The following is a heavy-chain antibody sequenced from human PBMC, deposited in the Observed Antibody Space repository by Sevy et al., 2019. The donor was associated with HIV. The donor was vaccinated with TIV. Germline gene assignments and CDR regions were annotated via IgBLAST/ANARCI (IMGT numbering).Heavy chain of an antibody. D-gene: IGHD3-16*02. CDR2: IWYDGSNK. CDR3: ARERSITFGGVIALHGPFDY. V-gene: IGHV3-33*01. J-gene: IGHJ4*02. CDR1: GFTFSSYG. Sequence: GGSLRLSCAASGFTFSSYGMHWVRQAPGKGLEWVAVIWYDGSNKYYADSVKGRFTISRDNSKNTLYLPMNSLRAEDTAVYYCARERSITFGGVIALHGPFDYWGQGTLVTVSS.